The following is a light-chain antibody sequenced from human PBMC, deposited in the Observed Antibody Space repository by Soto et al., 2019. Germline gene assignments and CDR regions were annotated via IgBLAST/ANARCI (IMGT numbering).Light chain of an antibody. J-gene: IGKJ1*01. CDR2: AAS. CDR1: QSVGSN. V-gene: IGKV3-15*01. CDR3: QHYNSYSEA. Sequence: EIVMTQSPATLSVSPGDSTTLSCRASQSVGSNLAWYQQKPGQAPRLLIYAASTRATGIPARFSGSGSGTEFTLTISSLQPDDFATYYCQHYNSYSEAFGQGTKVDI.